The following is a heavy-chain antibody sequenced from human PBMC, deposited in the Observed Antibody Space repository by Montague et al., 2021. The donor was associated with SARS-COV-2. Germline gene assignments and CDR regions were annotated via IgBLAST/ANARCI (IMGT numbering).Heavy chain of an antibody. Sequence: SETLSLTCTVSGGFISSHFWSFIRQPPGKGLEWIGYINSNGGTNDNPSLRSRLTMSVDTSKNQFSLQLRSMTPADTAVYFCARATSVRGAVSWFDPWGQGILVTVSS. D-gene: IGHD3-10*01. J-gene: IGHJ5*02. CDR3: ARATSVRGAVSWFDP. V-gene: IGHV4-59*11. CDR2: INSNGGT. CDR1: GGFISSHF.